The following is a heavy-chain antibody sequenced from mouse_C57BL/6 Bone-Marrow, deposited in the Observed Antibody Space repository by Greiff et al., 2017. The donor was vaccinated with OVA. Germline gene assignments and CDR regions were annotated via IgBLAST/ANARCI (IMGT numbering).Heavy chain of an antibody. D-gene: IGHD1-2*01. Sequence: EVMLVESGPGLAKPSQTLSLTCSVTGYSITSDYWSWIRKFPGNKLEYMGYISYSGSTYYNPSLKSRISITRDTSKNQYYLQLNSVTTEDTATYYCARSLTTAYAMDYWGQGTSVTVSS. J-gene: IGHJ4*01. CDR3: ARSLTTAYAMDY. CDR2: ISYSGST. V-gene: IGHV3-8*01. CDR1: GYSITSDY.